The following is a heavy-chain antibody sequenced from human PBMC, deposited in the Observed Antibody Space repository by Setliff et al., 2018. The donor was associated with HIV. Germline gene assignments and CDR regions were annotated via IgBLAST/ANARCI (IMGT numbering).Heavy chain of an antibody. CDR1: GFLFSRYS. Sequence: PGGSLRLSCSASGFLFSRYSLNWVRQVPGRGPEWVASISSSSRYYWVKARYGDSVRGRFTISGDYAKNSVYLQMNSLRAEDTAVYYCARDQWGYSYGYYYYYHMDVWGKGTTVTVSS. J-gene: IGHJ6*03. V-gene: IGHV3-21*01. CDR3: ARDQWGYSYGYYYYYHMDV. D-gene: IGHD5-18*01. CDR2: ISSSSRYY.